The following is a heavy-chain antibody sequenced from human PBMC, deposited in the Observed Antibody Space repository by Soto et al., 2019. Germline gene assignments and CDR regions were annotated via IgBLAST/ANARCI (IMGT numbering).Heavy chain of an antibody. D-gene: IGHD3-3*01. V-gene: IGHV4-39*01. CDR2: IYYSGST. J-gene: IGHJ5*02. CDR1: GGSISSSSYC. Sequence: SETLSLTCTVSGGSISSSSYCWGWIRQPPGKGLEWIGSIYYSGSTYYNPSLKSRVTISVDTSKNQFSLKLSSVTAADTAVYYCARTTIFGVVIILAGWFDPWGQGTLVTVSS. CDR3: ARTTIFGVVIILAGWFDP.